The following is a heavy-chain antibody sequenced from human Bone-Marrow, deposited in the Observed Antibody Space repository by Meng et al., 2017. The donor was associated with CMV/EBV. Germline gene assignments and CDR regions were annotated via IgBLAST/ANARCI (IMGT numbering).Heavy chain of an antibody. V-gene: IGHV3-69-1*02. CDR1: GFTFSDYN. J-gene: IGHJ6*02. D-gene: IGHD3-3*01. CDR3: ARELRFLEGYYYYGMDV. Sequence: GESLKISCAASGFTFSDYNMNWVRQAPGKGLEWVSSISSSSTIYYADSVKGRFTISRDNAKNSMQLQMNSLRAEDTAVYYCARELRFLEGYYYYGMDVWGQGTTVAVSS. CDR2: ISSSSTI.